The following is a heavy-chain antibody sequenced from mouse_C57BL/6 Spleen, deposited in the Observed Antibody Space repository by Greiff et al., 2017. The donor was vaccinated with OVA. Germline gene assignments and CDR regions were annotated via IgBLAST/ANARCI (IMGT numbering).Heavy chain of an antibody. CDR1: GYTFTSYW. D-gene: IGHD1-1*01. V-gene: IGHV1-55*01. J-gene: IGHJ2*01. CDR2: IYPGSGST. CDR3: ARGYGSSSYYFDY. Sequence: QVQLQQSGAELVKPGASVKMSCKASGYTFTSYWITWVKQRPGQGLEWIGDIYPGSGSTNYNEKFKSKATLTVDTSSSTAYMQLSSLTSEDSAVYYCARGYGSSSYYFDYWGQGTTLTVSS.